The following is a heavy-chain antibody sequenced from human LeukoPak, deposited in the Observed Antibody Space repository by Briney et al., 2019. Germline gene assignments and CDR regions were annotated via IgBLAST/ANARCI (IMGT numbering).Heavy chain of an antibody. CDR3: ARDEVGYYYDSGREGPFDY. J-gene: IGHJ4*02. CDR2: ISYDGSNK. Sequence: GGALRLSCAASGFTFSSYAMHWLRQAPGKGLEGAAVISYDGSNKYYADSVKGRFTISRDNSKNTLYLQMNSLRAEDTGVYYCARDEVGYYYDSGREGPFDYWGQGTLVSVPS. CDR1: GFTFSSYA. D-gene: IGHD3-22*01. V-gene: IGHV3-30*04.